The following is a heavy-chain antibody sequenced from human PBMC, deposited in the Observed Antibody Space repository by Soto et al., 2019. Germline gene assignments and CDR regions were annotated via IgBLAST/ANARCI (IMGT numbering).Heavy chain of an antibody. V-gene: IGHV3-30-3*01. D-gene: IGHD3-3*01. Sequence: QVQLVESGGGVVQPGRSLRLSCAASGFTFSSYAMHWVRQAPGKGLEGVAVISYDGSNKYYADSVKGRFTISRDNSKNTLYLQMNSLSAEDTAVYYCARVPITLFGGGMDVWGQGTTVTVSS. CDR3: ARVPITLFGGGMDV. CDR2: ISYDGSNK. CDR1: GFTFSSYA. J-gene: IGHJ6*02.